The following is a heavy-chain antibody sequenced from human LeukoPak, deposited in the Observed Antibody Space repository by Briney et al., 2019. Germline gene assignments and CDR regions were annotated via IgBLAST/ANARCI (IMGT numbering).Heavy chain of an antibody. V-gene: IGHV3-74*01. Sequence: GGSLRLSCEASGFTFSSYWMYWVRQAPGKGLVWVSRINSDGSRTSYADSVKGRFTISRDNAKNTLFLQMNTLRVEDTAVYYCAREAYYSTYVDYWGQGTLVTVSS. CDR3: AREAYYSTYVDY. J-gene: IGHJ4*02. CDR2: INSDGSRT. CDR1: GFTFSSYW. D-gene: IGHD4-11*01.